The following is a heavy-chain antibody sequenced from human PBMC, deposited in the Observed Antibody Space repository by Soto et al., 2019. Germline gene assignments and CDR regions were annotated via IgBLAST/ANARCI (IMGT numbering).Heavy chain of an antibody. J-gene: IGHJ4*02. CDR2: ISYNGSNK. CDR3: AKGRRWLPQDY. Sequence: GGSLRLSCAASGFTFSSYGMHWVRQAPGKGLEWVAVISYNGSNKYYAGSVKGRFTISRDNSKNTLYLQMNSLRAEDTAVYYCAKGRRWLPQDYWGQGTLVTVSS. CDR1: GFTFSSYG. D-gene: IGHD3-22*01. V-gene: IGHV3-30*18.